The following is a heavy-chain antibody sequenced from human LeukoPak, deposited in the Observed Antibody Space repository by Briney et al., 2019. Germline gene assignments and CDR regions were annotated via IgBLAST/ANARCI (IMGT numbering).Heavy chain of an antibody. CDR1: GFTFSSYW. CDR3: VRGLGSGYSYAYGVY. CDR2: INGDGSDT. J-gene: IGHJ4*02. V-gene: IGHV3-74*01. Sequence: GGSLRLPCKASGFTFSSYWMHWVRQIPGKGLAWVSRINGDGSDTNSADSVKGRFTISRDNAKNTLYLQMNSLRAEDTAVYYCVRGLGSGYSYAYGVYWGQGTLVTVSS. D-gene: IGHD5-18*01.